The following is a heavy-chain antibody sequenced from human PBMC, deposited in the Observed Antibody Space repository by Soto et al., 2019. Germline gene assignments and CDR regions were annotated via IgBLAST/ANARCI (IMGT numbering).Heavy chain of an antibody. J-gene: IGHJ5*02. CDR3: ARSLRDSGFNWFDP. Sequence: KSSETLSLTCAVSGGSINRGGYSWSWIRQPPGKGLEWIGYIYHSGGTDYNPSLKSRVTISIDRSKNQFSLKLSSVTAADTAVYYCARSLRDSGFNWFDPWGQGTLVTVSS. CDR1: GGSINRGGYS. CDR2: IYHSGGT. V-gene: IGHV4-30-2*01. D-gene: IGHD3-9*01.